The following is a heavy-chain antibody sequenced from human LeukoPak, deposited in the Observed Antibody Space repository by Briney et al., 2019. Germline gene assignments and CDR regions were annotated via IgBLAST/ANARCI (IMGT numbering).Heavy chain of an antibody. CDR1: GFTFNTNW. Sequence: PGGSLRLSCAASGFTFNTNWMHWVRQAPGKGLVWVSCISGDGSTTTYADSVKGRFTISRDNAKNTVYLQINNLRPEDTAVYYCARDRYYVPDNWGQGTLVTSSA. V-gene: IGHV3-74*01. J-gene: IGHJ4*02. CDR2: ISGDGSTT. D-gene: IGHD3-10*01. CDR3: ARDRYYVPDN.